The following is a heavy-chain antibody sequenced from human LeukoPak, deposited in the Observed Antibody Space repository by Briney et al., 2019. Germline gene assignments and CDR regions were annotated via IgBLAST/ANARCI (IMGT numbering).Heavy chain of an antibody. CDR2: ISAYNGNT. Sequence: GASVKVSCKASGYTFTSYGISWVRQAPGQGLEWMGWISAYNGNTNYAQKLQGRVTMTTATSTSTAYMDLRSLRSDDTAVYYCARDVVVPAASNWFDPWGQGTLVTVSS. CDR1: GYTFTSYG. CDR3: ARDVVVPAASNWFDP. J-gene: IGHJ5*02. D-gene: IGHD2-2*01. V-gene: IGHV1-18*01.